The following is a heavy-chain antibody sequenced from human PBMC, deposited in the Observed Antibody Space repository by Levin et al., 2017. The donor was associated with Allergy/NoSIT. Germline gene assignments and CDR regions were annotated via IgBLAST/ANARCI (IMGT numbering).Heavy chain of an antibody. CDR1: GFTFSSYA. Sequence: GESLKISCAASGFTFSSYAMHWVRQAPGKGPEWVAVISYDGSNKYYADSVKGRFTISRDNSKNTLYLQMNSLRAEDTAVYYCAREYSGYDYWGQGTLVTVSS. CDR3: AREYSGYDY. D-gene: IGHD5-12*01. J-gene: IGHJ4*02. CDR2: ISYDGSNK. V-gene: IGHV3-30-3*01.